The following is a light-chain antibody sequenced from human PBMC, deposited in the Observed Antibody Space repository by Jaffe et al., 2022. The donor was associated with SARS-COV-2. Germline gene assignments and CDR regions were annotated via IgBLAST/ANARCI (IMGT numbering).Light chain of an antibody. CDR2: GVS. CDR1: QSVGSTY. V-gene: IGKV3-20*01. CDR3: QQYGNSLT. J-gene: IGKJ4*01. Sequence: EVVLTQSPGTLSLSPGERATLSCRASQSVGSTYLAWYQQKPGQSPRLLIYGVSSRATGIPDRFSGSGSGTDFTLTISRLEPEDFAVYYCQQYGNSLTFGGGTKVEIK.